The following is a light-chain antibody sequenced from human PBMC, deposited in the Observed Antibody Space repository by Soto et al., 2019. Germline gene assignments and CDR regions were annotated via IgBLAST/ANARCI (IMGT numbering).Light chain of an antibody. V-gene: IGLV1-44*01. CDR2: NNN. Sequence: QSVLTQPPSASGTPGQRVTISCSGSNSNIGSHVVYWYQQLPGTAPKLLIYNNNQRPSGVPDRFSGSKSGTSASLAISGLQYEDEADYYCAVWDDSLNGWVFGGGTKLTVL. CDR1: NSNIGSHV. CDR3: AVWDDSLNGWV. J-gene: IGLJ3*02.